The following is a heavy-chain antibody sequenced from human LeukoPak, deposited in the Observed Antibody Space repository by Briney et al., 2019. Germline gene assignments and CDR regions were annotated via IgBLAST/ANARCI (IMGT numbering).Heavy chain of an antibody. V-gene: IGHV3-23*01. Sequence: GGSLRLSCAASGFTFSSYAMSWVRQAPGKGLEWVSAISGSGGSTYYADSVKGRFTISRDNSKNTLYLQMNSLRAEDTAVYYCAKEQDYDTLTGYYGSFDYWGQGTLVTVSS. CDR3: AKEQDYDTLTGYYGSFDY. J-gene: IGHJ4*02. D-gene: IGHD3-9*01. CDR1: GFTFSSYA. CDR2: ISGSGGST.